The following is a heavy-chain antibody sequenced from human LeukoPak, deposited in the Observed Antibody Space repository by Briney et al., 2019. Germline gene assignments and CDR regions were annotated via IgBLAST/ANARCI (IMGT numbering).Heavy chain of an antibody. J-gene: IGHJ5*02. Sequence: SSQTLSLTCTVSGGSISSGGYYWSWIRQPAGKGLEWIGRICTSGSTNYNPSLKRRVTISVDTSKNQFSLKLSSVTAADTAVYYCARDRRVFFDTWGPGNPVTVSS. CDR2: ICTSGST. V-gene: IGHV4-61*02. D-gene: IGHD6-13*01. CDR3: ARDRRVFFDT. CDR1: GGSISSGGYY.